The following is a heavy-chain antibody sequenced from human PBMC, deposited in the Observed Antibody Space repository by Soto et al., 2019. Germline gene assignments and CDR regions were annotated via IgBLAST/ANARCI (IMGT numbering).Heavy chain of an antibody. J-gene: IGHJ1*01. V-gene: IGHV4-39*01. CDR1: GGSISSSSYY. Sequence: QLQLQESGPGLVKPSETLSLTCTVSGGSISSSSYYWGWIRQPPGKGLEWIGSVYYSGSTYYNPSLQSRVNISVDTSKNQFSLKLSSVTAADTAVYYCARQNPLGYCSGGSCYSEYFQHWGQGTLVTVSS. CDR3: ARQNPLGYCSGGSCYSEYFQH. D-gene: IGHD2-15*01. CDR2: VYYSGST.